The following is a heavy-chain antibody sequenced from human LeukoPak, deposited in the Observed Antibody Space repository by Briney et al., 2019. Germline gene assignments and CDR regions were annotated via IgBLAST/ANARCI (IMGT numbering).Heavy chain of an antibody. J-gene: IGHJ4*02. CDR1: GYTFTGYY. V-gene: IGHV1-2*02. D-gene: IGHD3-9*01. CDR3: ARIGGVLNGYWHSFFDY. Sequence: ASVKVSCKASGYTFTGYYMHWVRQAPGQGLEWMGWINPNSGGTNYAQKFQGRVTMTRDTSISTAYMELSRLRSDDTAVYYCARIGGVLNGYWHSFFDYWGQGTLVTVSS. CDR2: INPNSGGT.